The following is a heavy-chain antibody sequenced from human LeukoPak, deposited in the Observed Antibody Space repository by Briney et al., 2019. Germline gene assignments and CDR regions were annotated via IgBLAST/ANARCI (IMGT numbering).Heavy chain of an antibody. D-gene: IGHD3-10*02. J-gene: IGHJ3*02. CDR2: ISGSGGST. V-gene: IGHV3-23*01. CDR1: GFTFSTYA. CDR3: AKDVLYYVGAFDI. Sequence: GGSLRLSCAASGFTFSTYAMSWVRQIPGKGLEWVSAISGSGGSTYYADSVKGRFTISRDNSKNTLYLQMNSLRAEDTAVYYCAKDVLYYVGAFDIWGQGTMVTVSS.